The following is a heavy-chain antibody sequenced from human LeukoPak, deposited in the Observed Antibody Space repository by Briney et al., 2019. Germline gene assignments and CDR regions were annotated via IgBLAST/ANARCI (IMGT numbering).Heavy chain of an antibody. CDR1: GYTFTNYG. D-gene: IGHD1-26*01. J-gene: IGHJ4*02. Sequence: ASVKVSCKASGYTFTNYGINWVRQAPGQGLEWMGWINPNSGGTNYAQKLQDRVTMTTDTSTSTAYMELRSLRSDDTAVYYCARGGMSYSSFDYWGQGTLVTVSS. CDR3: ARGGMSYSSFDY. V-gene: IGHV1-18*01. CDR2: INPNSGGT.